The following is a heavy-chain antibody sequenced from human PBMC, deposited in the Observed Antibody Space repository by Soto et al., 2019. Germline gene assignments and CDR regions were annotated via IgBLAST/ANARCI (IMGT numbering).Heavy chain of an antibody. CDR3: LTDDS. Sequence: GGSLRLSCVVPGLTLRNVWLHWVRQAPGKGLEWVGRIKAKREGGTIDYAAPLKSRFFISRDDSGNTLSLQMNSLKTEDTAVYYCLTDDSWGQGTLVTVSS. V-gene: IGHV3-15*07. J-gene: IGHJ4*02. CDR2: IKAKREGGTI. CDR1: GLTLRNVW.